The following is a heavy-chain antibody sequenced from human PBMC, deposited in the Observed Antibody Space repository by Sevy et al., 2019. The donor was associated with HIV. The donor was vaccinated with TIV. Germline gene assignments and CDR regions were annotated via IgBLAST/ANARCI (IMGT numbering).Heavy chain of an antibody. CDR2: LSFGCGKI. Sequence: GGSLRLSCVVSGFNFNIYSMSWVRQAPGKGLEWVSTLSFGCGKINYADSVKGRFIISRDDSKNTLYLQMNSLRAEDTAVYYCAKHLGGYSYGYYYYYYMDVWGKGTTVTVSS. CDR3: AKHLGGYSYGYYYYYYMDV. D-gene: IGHD5-18*01. CDR1: GFNFNIYS. J-gene: IGHJ6*03. V-gene: IGHV3-23*01.